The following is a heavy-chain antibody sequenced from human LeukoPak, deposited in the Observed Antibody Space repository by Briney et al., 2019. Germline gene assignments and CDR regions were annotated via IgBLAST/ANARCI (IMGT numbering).Heavy chain of an antibody. CDR1: GYTFTSYG. Sequence: ASVKVSCKASGYTFTSYGISWVRQAPGQGLEWMGWISAYNGNTNYAQKLQGRVTMTTDTSTSTAYMELSSLRSEDTAVYYCARDTAVALLYYFDYWGQGTLVSVSS. V-gene: IGHV1-18*01. J-gene: IGHJ4*02. CDR2: ISAYNGNT. D-gene: IGHD6-19*01. CDR3: ARDTAVALLYYFDY.